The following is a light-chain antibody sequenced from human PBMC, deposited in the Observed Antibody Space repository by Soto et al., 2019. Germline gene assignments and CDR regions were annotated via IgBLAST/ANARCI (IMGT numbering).Light chain of an antibody. J-gene: IGKJ4*01. V-gene: IGKV1-5*03. CDR2: KAS. CDR3: HQFSFSHT. CDR1: QSISNW. Sequence: DIQMTQSPSTLSASVGDRVTITCRASQSISNWLAWYQQKPGKAPKLLIYKASTLESGVPSRFSGTGSGTEFTLTISRLQPDDFATYYCHQFSFSHTFGGGTKVEIK.